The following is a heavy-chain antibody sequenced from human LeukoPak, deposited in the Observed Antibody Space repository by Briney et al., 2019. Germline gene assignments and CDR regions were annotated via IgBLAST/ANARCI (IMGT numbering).Heavy chain of an antibody. CDR1: GGSISSSSYY. CDR3: ARHGLRYFDWFWGTGFDY. Sequence: SETLSFTCTVSGGSISSSSYYWGWIRQPPGKGLEWIGSIYYSGSTYYNPSLKSRVTISVDTSKNQFSLKLSSVTAADTAVYYCARHGLRYFDWFWGTGFDYWGQGTLVTVSS. J-gene: IGHJ4*02. V-gene: IGHV4-39*07. CDR2: IYYSGST. D-gene: IGHD3-9*01.